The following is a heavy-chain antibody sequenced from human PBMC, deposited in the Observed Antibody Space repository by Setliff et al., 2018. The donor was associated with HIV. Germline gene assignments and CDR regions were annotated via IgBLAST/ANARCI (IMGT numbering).Heavy chain of an antibody. CDR2: ISAYNGNT. V-gene: IGHV1-18*01. D-gene: IGHD2-21*02. CDR1: GYSFINYG. Sequence: ASVKVSCKASGYSFINYGISWVRQAPGQGLEWMGWISAYNGNTNYAPRLLGRVTTTTGTSTSTAYMGLRSLSSDDPALYYRARARLQGMVTAVGPRDHCLDPWCQGTRVTVSS. CDR3: ARARLQGMVTAVGPRDHCLDP. J-gene: IGHJ5*02.